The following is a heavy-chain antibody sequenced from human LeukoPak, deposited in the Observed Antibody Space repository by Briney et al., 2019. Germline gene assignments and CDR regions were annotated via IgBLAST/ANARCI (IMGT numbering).Heavy chain of an antibody. D-gene: IGHD3-3*01. V-gene: IGHV4-39*01. CDR1: AGSISSSSHH. J-gene: IGHJ4*02. Sequence: SETLSLTCTVSAGSISSSSHHWGWIRQSPGKGLEWIGAIYYGRTAYYNPSPNSRVTISVATSTNQFSLQLNSVTAADTAVYYCVRHDGRGGNTMGALDSWGQGSLVTVSS. CDR2: IYYGRTA. CDR3: VRHDGRGGNTMGALDS.